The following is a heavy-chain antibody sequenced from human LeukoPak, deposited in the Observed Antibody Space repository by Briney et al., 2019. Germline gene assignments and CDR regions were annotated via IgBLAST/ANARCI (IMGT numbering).Heavy chain of an antibody. CDR1: GYTFTGYY. Sequence: ASVKVSCKASGYTFTGYYMHWVRQAPGQGLEWMGIINPSGGSTSYAQKFQGRVTMIRDTSTSTVYMELSSLRSEDTAVYYCARSIAAAAGWFDPWGQGTLVTVSS. V-gene: IGHV1-46*01. D-gene: IGHD6-13*01. CDR3: ARSIAAAAGWFDP. J-gene: IGHJ5*02. CDR2: INPSGGST.